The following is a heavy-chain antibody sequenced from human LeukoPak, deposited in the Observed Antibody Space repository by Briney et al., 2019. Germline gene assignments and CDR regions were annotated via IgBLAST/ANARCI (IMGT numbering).Heavy chain of an antibody. CDR2: ISSSSSYI. Sequence: GGSLRLSCAASGFTFSSYRMNWVRQAPGKGLEWVSSISSSSSYIYYADSVKGRFTISRDNAKSSLYLHINSLRAEDTAVYYCARADSGSYYVHFDSWGQGTLVSVSS. V-gene: IGHV3-21*01. J-gene: IGHJ4*02. D-gene: IGHD1-26*01. CDR3: ARADSGSYYVHFDS. CDR1: GFTFSSYR.